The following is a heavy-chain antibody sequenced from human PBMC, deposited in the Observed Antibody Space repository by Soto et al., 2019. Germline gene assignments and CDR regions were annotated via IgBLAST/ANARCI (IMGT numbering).Heavy chain of an antibody. CDR3: ARTPPYFYDYGPLQH. Sequence: ASVKVSCKASGYTFTSYDINWVRQATGQGLEWMGWMNPNSGNTGYAQKFQGRVTISADESTNISYMELSSLRSEDTAVYYCARTPPYFYDYGPLQHWGQGTLVTVSS. D-gene: IGHD3-16*01. CDR2: MNPNSGNT. J-gene: IGHJ1*01. CDR1: GYTFTSYD. V-gene: IGHV1-8*01.